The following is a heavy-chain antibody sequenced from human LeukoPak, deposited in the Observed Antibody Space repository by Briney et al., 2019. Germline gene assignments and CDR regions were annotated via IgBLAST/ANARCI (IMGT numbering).Heavy chain of an antibody. Sequence: SETLSLSCTVSAGSFISSSHHWGWIRQSPGKGLEWIGTVYYGRTTYYNPSLDGRVTISLDTSANHFSLQLNSVTAADTAVYYCVRHDGRGGATMGAFDSWGQGSLVTVSS. CDR2: VYYGRTT. CDR3: VRHDGRGGATMGAFDS. V-gene: IGHV4-39*01. J-gene: IGHJ5*01. CDR1: AGSFISSSHH. D-gene: IGHD5-12*01.